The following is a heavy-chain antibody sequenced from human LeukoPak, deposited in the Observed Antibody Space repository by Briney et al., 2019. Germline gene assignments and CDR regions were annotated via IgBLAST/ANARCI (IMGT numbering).Heavy chain of an antibody. V-gene: IGHV3-23*01. J-gene: IGHJ4*02. CDR2: IGDAGGTT. D-gene: IGHD6-19*01. Sequence: GGSLRLSCTASGFTFSTYAMSWVRQAPGKGLEWVSAIGDAGGTTYYADSAKGRFTISRDNSKNTLYPEMSSLRAEDTAVYYCAKDVSIAVAGHFDYWGQGTLVTVSS. CDR1: GFTFSTYA. CDR3: AKDVSIAVAGHFDY.